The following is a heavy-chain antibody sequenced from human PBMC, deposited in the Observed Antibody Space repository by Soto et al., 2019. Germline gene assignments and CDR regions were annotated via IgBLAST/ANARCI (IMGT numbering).Heavy chain of an antibody. V-gene: IGHV4-59*01. CDR1: GGYISSYY. D-gene: IGHD1-26*01. J-gene: IGHJ6*02. CDR2: IYYSGST. CDR3: ARSFSPFSGSYYPSYGMDV. Sequence: PSETLSLTSTVSGGYISSYYWSWIRQPPGKGLEWIGYIYYSGSTNYNPSLKSRVTISVDTSKNHFSLKLSSVTAADTAVYYCARSFSPFSGSYYPSYGMDVWGQLTTVTVSS.